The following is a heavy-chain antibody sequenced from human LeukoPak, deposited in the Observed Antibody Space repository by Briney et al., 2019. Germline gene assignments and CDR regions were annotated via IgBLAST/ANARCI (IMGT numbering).Heavy chain of an antibody. J-gene: IGHJ4*02. Sequence: PGGSLRLSCAASGFTFSSYGMHWVRQAPGKGLEWVAVIWYDGSNKYYADSVKGRFTISRDNSKNTLYLQMNSLRAEDTAVYYCAREMRSGWSVRDYWGQGTLVTVSS. CDR1: GFTFSSYG. V-gene: IGHV3-33*01. CDR2: IWYDGSNK. D-gene: IGHD6-19*01. CDR3: AREMRSGWSVRDY.